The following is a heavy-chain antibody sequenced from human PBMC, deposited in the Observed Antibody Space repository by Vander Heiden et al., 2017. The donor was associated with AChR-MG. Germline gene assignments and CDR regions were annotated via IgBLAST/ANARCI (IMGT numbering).Heavy chain of an antibody. CDR2: IWYDGSNK. V-gene: IGHV3-33*01. CDR1: GFTFSSYG. Sequence: QVQLVESGGGVVQPGRSLRLSCAASGFTFSSYGMHGVRQAPGKGLEWVAVIWYDGSNKYYADSVKGRFTISRDNSKNTLYLQMNSLRAEDTAVHYCARAIGKGRIDYWGQGTLVTVSS. J-gene: IGHJ4*02. D-gene: IGHD1-26*01. CDR3: ARAIGKGRIDY.